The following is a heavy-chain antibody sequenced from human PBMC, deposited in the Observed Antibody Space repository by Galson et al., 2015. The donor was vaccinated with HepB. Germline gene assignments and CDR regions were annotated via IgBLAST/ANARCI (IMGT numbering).Heavy chain of an antibody. J-gene: IGHJ4*02. CDR2: ISYDGSKT. D-gene: IGHD3-10*01. CDR1: GFTFSSSG. V-gene: IGHV3-30*18. CDR3: AKDHSSSMVQGVIINGGYFDC. Sequence: SLRLSCAASGFTFSSSGMHWVRQAPGKGLEWVAIISYDGSKTYYADSVKGRFTISRDNSKNTLYLQMNSLRAEDTAVYYCAKDHSSSMVQGVIINGGYFDCWAREPWSPSPQ.